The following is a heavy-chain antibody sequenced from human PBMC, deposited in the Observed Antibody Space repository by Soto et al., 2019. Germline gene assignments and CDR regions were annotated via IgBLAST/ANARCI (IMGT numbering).Heavy chain of an antibody. V-gene: IGHV1-69*06. CDR3: ARANSSGYYPSDY. Sequence: SVKVSCKASGGTFSSYAISWVRQAPGQGLEWMGGIIPIFGTANYAQKFQGRVTITADKSTSTAYMELSSLRSEDTAVYYCARANSSGYYPSDYWGQGTLVTVSS. CDR2: IIPIFGTA. J-gene: IGHJ4*02. CDR1: GGTFSSYA. D-gene: IGHD3-22*01.